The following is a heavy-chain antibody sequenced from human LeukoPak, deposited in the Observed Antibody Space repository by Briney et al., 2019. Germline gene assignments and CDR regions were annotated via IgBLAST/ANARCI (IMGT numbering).Heavy chain of an antibody. D-gene: IGHD5-18*01. J-gene: IGHJ4*02. Sequence: PGGSLRLSCAASGFTFSSYWMHWVRHAPGKGLVWVSRINSDGSSTSYADSVKGRFTISRDNAKNTLYLQMNSLRAEDTAVYYCARGGGYSYGYFDYWGQGTLVTVSS. V-gene: IGHV3-74*01. CDR2: INSDGSST. CDR3: ARGGGYSYGYFDY. CDR1: GFTFSSYW.